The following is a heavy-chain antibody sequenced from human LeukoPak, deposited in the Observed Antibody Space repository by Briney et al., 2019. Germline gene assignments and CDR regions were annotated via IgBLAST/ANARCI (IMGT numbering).Heavy chain of an antibody. CDR2: ITHSGST. Sequence: SETLPLTCAVYGGSFSGYYWNWIRQPPGKGLEWIGEITHSGSTNYNPSLKSRVTISVDTSNNQFSLKLSSVTAADTAVYYCARQVRLGGHYYFDYWGQGTLVTVSS. J-gene: IGHJ4*02. D-gene: IGHD6-19*01. CDR3: ARQVRLGGHYYFDY. V-gene: IGHV4-34*01. CDR1: GGSFSGYY.